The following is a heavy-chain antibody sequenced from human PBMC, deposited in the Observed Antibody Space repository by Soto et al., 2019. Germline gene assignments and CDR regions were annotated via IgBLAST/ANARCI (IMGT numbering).Heavy chain of an antibody. CDR2: ISYDGSNK. Sequence: QVQLVESVGGVVQPGRSLRLSCAASGFTFSSYGMHWVRQAPGKGLEWVAVISYDGSNKYYADPVKGRFTISRDNSKNTLYLQMNSLRAEDTAVYYCAKIGQWELPAAFWYFDLWGRGTLVTVSS. V-gene: IGHV3-30*18. D-gene: IGHD1-26*01. CDR3: AKIGQWELPAAFWYFDL. J-gene: IGHJ2*01. CDR1: GFTFSSYG.